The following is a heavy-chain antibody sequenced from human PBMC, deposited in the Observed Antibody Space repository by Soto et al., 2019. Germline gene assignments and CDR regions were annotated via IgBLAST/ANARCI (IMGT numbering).Heavy chain of an antibody. J-gene: IGHJ3*02. CDR3: ARWDSGDAHDSNADAFDI. CDR2: IDHSGRT. V-gene: IGHV4-34*01. CDR1: GGSLSGYY. D-gene: IGHD3-22*01. Sequence: PSETLSLTCAVYGGSLSGYYWSWIRQPPGKGLEWIGEIDHSGRTKYSPSLKSRVTMSVDTSKNQFSLELSSVTAADTAVYYCARWDSGDAHDSNADAFDIGGQGTMVTVSS.